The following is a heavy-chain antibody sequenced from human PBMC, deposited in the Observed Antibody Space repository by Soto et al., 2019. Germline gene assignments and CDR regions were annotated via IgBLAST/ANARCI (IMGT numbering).Heavy chain of an antibody. D-gene: IGHD2-15*01. V-gene: IGHV3-53*04. CDR3: ARAKYCSGGSCYSDGAFDI. CDR1: GFTVSSNY. Sequence: PGGSLRLSCAASGFTVSSNYMSWVRQAPGKGLEWVSVIYSGGSTYYADSVKGRFTISRHNSKNTLYLQMNSLRAEDTAVYYCARAKYCSGGSCYSDGAFDIWGQGTMVTVSS. CDR2: IYSGGST. J-gene: IGHJ3*02.